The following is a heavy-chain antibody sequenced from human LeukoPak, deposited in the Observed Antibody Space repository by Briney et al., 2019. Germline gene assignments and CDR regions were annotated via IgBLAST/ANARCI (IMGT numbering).Heavy chain of an antibody. Sequence: SETLSLTCTVSGGSISSGSYYWSWIRQPAGKGLEWIGHIYTSGSTDYNPSLKSRVTISVDTSKNQFSLRLSSVTAADTAVYYCARSYDFWSGKTTFDPWGQGTLVTVSS. D-gene: IGHD3-3*01. V-gene: IGHV4-61*09. CDR2: IYTSGST. CDR1: GGSISSGSYY. J-gene: IGHJ5*02. CDR3: ARSYDFWSGKTTFDP.